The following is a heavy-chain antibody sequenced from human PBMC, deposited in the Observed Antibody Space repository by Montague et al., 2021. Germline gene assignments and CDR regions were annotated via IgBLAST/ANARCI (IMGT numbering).Heavy chain of an antibody. CDR3: AKEKGIALVRGLDY. J-gene: IGHJ4*02. CDR1: GFRFDDYT. V-gene: IGHV3-9*01. CDR2: ISGNSNTI. Sequence: SLRLSCAASGFRFDDYTMHWVRQVPGKGLEWVSGISGNSNTIDYVDSVKGRFTISRDHAKNSLYLEMNSLSAEDTYLSFCAKEKGIALVRGLDYWGQGTQVTVSS. D-gene: IGHD3-10*01.